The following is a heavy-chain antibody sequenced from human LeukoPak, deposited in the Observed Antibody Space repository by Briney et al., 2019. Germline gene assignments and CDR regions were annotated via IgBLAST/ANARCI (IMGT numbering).Heavy chain of an antibody. Sequence: SETLSLTCAVYGGSFSGYYWSWIRQPPGKGLEWIGEINHSGSTNYNPSLKSRVTISVDTSKNQLSLKLSSVTAADTAVYYCASSIAVAGTLDYWGQGTLVTVSS. CDR1: GGSFSGYY. CDR2: INHSGST. J-gene: IGHJ4*02. V-gene: IGHV4-34*01. CDR3: ASSIAVAGTLDY. D-gene: IGHD6-19*01.